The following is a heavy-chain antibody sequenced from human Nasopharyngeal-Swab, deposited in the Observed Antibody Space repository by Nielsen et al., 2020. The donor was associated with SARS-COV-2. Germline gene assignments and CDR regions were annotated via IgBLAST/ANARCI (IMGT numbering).Heavy chain of an antibody. J-gene: IGHJ6*02. Sequence: VRQAPGKGLEWVAVIWYDGSNKYHADSVKGRFTISRDNSKNTLYLQMNSLRAEDTAVYYCAREILGAAAGSYYYYYYGMDVWGQGTTVTVSS. CDR3: AREILGAAAGSYYYYYYGMDV. D-gene: IGHD6-13*01. CDR2: IWYDGSNK. V-gene: IGHV3-33*01.